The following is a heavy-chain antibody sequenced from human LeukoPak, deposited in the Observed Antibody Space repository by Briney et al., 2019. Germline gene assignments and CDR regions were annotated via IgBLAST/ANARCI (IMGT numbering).Heavy chain of an antibody. CDR3: ASSSSSWYY. CDR1: GFTFRSHS. D-gene: IGHD6-13*01. Sequence: PGGSLRLSCVASGFTFRSHSMNWVRQAPGKGLEWVSYISSSSSTIYYADSVKGRLTISRDNAKNSLYLQMNSLRAEDTAVYYCASSSSSWYYWGQGTLVTVSS. CDR2: ISSSSSTI. J-gene: IGHJ4*02. V-gene: IGHV3-48*01.